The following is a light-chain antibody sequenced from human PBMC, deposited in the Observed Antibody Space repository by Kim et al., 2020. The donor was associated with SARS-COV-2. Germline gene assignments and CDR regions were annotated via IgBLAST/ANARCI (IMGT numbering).Light chain of an antibody. CDR3: TQTAQFPS. CDR2: KIS. Sequence: DILMTQTPLSSPVTLGQPASISCRSSQGLVHSDTNIFLSCLHQRPGQPPRLLIYKISNRFSGVPDRFSGSGAGTDFTPKINRVEGEDVGVYYCTQTAQFPSFGQGTKLEI. V-gene: IGKV2-24*01. CDR1: QGLVHSDTNIF. J-gene: IGKJ2*01.